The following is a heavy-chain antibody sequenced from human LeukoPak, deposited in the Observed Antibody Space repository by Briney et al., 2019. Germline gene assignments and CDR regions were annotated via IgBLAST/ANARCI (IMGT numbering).Heavy chain of an antibody. V-gene: IGHV4-4*07. J-gene: IGHJ4*02. Sequence: SETLSLTCTVSGGSISSYYWSWIRQPAGKGLEWIGRIYTSGSTNYNPSLKSRDTMSVDTSKNQFSLKLSSVTAADTAVYFCARDHCSGGSCYQSNWGQGTLVTVSS. CDR3: ARDHCSGGSCYQSN. CDR2: IYTSGST. D-gene: IGHD2-15*01. CDR1: GGSISSYY.